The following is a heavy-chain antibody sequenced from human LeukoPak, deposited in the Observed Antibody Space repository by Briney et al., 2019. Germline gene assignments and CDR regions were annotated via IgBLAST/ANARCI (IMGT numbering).Heavy chain of an antibody. V-gene: IGHV4-39*01. CDR2: IYYSGST. J-gene: IGHJ4*02. Sequence: PSETLCLTCTVSGGSIRSSNYYWGWIRQPPGKGLEWIGNIYYSGSTYYNPSLKSRVTISVDTSKNQFSLRLSSVTAADTAVYYCASQPSYFDYWGQGTLVTVSS. CDR1: GGSIRSSNYY. CDR3: ASQPSYFDY.